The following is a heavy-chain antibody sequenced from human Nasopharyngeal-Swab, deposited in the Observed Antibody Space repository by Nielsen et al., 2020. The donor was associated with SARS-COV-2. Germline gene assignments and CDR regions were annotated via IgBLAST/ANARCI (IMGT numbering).Heavy chain of an antibody. CDR3: ARDGHCSSTSCSYYYYYYMDV. CDR1: GFTFSTYA. Sequence: GESLKISCAASGFTFSTYAMHWVRQAPGKGLEWVAVISYDGSNKYYADSVKGRFTISRDNSKNTLYLQMNSLRAEDTAVYYCARDGHCSSTSCSYYYYYYMDVWGKGTTVTVSS. D-gene: IGHD2-2*01. J-gene: IGHJ6*03. V-gene: IGHV3-30-3*01. CDR2: ISYDGSNK.